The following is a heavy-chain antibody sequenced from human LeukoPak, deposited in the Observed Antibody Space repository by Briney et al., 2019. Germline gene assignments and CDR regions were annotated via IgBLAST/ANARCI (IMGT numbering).Heavy chain of an antibody. D-gene: IGHD5-24*01. Sequence: GGSLRLSCAASGFIFSDYYIDWVRQAPGKGLEWVGRSRNKANSYTPEYAASVKGRFTVSRDDSKDSVFLQMSSLKTEDTAVYYCAKVGDGYNVRRFDYWGQGTLVTVSS. V-gene: IGHV3-72*01. CDR2: SRNKANSYTP. J-gene: IGHJ4*02. CDR3: AKVGDGYNVRRFDY. CDR1: GFIFSDYY.